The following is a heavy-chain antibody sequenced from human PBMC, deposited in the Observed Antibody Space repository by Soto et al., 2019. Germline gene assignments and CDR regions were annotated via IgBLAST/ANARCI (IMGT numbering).Heavy chain of an antibody. Sequence: QLQESGPGLVKPSETLSLTCTVSGISITSSYWNWFRQPPGKGMEWLGQISDGGATNYNPPLEGRVTISTVTSNIQVSLTLTAVDTADTAIYFCARGLHWFGPWGQGTLVTVPS. J-gene: IGHJ5*02. CDR3: ARGLHWFGP. CDR2: ISDGGAT. V-gene: IGHV4-59*01. CDR1: GISITSSY.